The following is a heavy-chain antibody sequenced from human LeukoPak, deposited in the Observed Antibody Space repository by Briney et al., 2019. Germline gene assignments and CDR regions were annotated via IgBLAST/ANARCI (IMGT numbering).Heavy chain of an antibody. V-gene: IGHV3-7*01. CDR2: IKQDGSEK. CDR1: GFTFSSYW. Sequence: GGSLRLSCAASGFTFSSYWMSWVRQAPGKGPEWVANIKQDGSEKYYVDSVKGRFTISRDNAENSLYLQMNSLGAEDTAVYYCARDRKDYYGSGSYADYWGQGTLVTVSS. CDR3: ARDRKDYYGSGSYADY. J-gene: IGHJ4*02. D-gene: IGHD3-10*01.